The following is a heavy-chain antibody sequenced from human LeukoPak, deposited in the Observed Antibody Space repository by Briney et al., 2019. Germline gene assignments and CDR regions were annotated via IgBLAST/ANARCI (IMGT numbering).Heavy chain of an antibody. J-gene: IGHJ6*03. V-gene: IGHV4-59*11. CDR2: IYYSGST. Sequence: SETLSLTCTVSGGSISSHYWSWIRQPPGKGLEWIGYIYYSGSTNYNPSLKSRVTISVDTSKNQFSLKLSSVTAADTAVYYCATDANVRDAYYYYMDVWGKGTTVTVSS. CDR1: GGSISSHY. CDR3: ATDANVRDAYYYYMDV. D-gene: IGHD2/OR15-2a*01.